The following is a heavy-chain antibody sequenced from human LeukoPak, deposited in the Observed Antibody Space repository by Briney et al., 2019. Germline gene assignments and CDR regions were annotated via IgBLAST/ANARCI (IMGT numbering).Heavy chain of an antibody. D-gene: IGHD6-19*01. J-gene: IGHJ4*02. V-gene: IGHV4-39*01. CDR1: GGSISSSSYY. CDR3: ARVVPMYSSDWYDDY. CDR2: IYYSGST. Sequence: SETLSLACTVSGGSISSSSYYWGWIRQPPGKGLEWIGTIYYSGSTYYNPSLKSRVTISVDTSKNQFSLKLSSVTAADTAVYYCARVVPMYSSDWYDDYWGQGTLVTVSS.